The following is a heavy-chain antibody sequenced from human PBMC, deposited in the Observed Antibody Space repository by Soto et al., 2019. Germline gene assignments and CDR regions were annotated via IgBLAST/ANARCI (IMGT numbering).Heavy chain of an antibody. D-gene: IGHD3-22*01. CDR3: ARKAIYYYDSSGSTTGGMDV. CDR2: INAGNGNT. Sequence: ASVKVSCKASGYTFTGYYMHWVRQAPGQRLEWMGWINAGNGNTKYSQKFQGRVTITRDTSASTAYMELSSLRSEDTAVYYCARKAIYYYDSSGSTTGGMDVWGQGTTVTVSS. J-gene: IGHJ6*02. CDR1: GYTFTGYY. V-gene: IGHV1-3*01.